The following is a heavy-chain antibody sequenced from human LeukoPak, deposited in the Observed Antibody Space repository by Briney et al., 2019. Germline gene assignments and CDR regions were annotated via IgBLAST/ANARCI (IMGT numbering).Heavy chain of an antibody. Sequence: ASVKVSCKASGYTFTYRYLHWVRQAPGQALEWMGWITPFNGNTNYAQKFQDRVTITRDRSMSTAYMELSSLRSEDTAMYYCASESSGSLALDYWGQGTLVTVSS. CDR2: ITPFNGNT. J-gene: IGHJ4*02. V-gene: IGHV1-45*02. CDR1: GYTFTYRY. D-gene: IGHD1-26*01. CDR3: ASESSGSLALDY.